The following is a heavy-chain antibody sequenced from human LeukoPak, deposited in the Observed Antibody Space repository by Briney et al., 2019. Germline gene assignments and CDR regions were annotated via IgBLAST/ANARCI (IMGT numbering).Heavy chain of an antibody. J-gene: IGHJ3*02. CDR3: ASRAPPEFTIFGVVEPDAFDI. CDR1: GYSFTSYW. CDR2: IYPGDSDT. D-gene: IGHD3-3*01. Sequence: KGGESLQISCKGSGYSFTSYWIGWVRPLPGKGLEWMGIIYPGDSDTRYSPSFQGQVTISADKSISTAYLQWSSLKASDTAMYYCASRAPPEFTIFGVVEPDAFDIWGQGTMVTVSS. V-gene: IGHV5-51*01.